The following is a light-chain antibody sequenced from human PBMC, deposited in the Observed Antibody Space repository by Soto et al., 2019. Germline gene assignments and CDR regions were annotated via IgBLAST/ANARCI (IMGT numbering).Light chain of an antibody. V-gene: IGKV1-39*01. CDR3: QQSFNTPRT. CDR2: AAS. J-gene: IGKJ1*01. Sequence: DIQMTQSPSSLSASVGDRVTITCRASQTIVRYLNWYQQKPGKPPKLLIYAASTLQSGVPSRFSGSGSGTDFTLTISSLQPEDFATYACQQSFNTPRTFGQGTKVDIK. CDR1: QTIVRY.